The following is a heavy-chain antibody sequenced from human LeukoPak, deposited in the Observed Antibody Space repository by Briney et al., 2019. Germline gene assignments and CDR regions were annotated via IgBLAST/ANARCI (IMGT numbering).Heavy chain of an antibody. CDR1: GFTFSSYG. CDR2: ISGGGDRT. V-gene: IGHV3-23*01. D-gene: IGHD3-10*01. J-gene: IGHJ4*02. Sequence: PGGSLRLSCAASGFTFSSYGMSWVRQAPGKGLEWVRTISGGGDRTYFADSVKGRFIISRDKSKNTLYLQMNSLRAEDTAVYYCAKGTYGSGTYGSIDYWGQGTLVTVSS. CDR3: AKGTYGSGTYGSIDY.